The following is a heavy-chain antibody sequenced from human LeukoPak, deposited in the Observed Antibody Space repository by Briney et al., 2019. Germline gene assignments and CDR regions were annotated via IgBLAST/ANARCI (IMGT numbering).Heavy chain of an antibody. CDR2: ISYDGSNK. D-gene: IGHD1-26*01. Sequence: GRSLRLSCAASGFTFSSYAMHWVRQAPGKGLEWVAVISYDGSNKYYADSVKGRFTISRDNSKNTLNLQMNSLRAEDTAVYYCARVGGSYYHFDYWGQGTLVTVSS. V-gene: IGHV3-30-3*01. J-gene: IGHJ4*02. CDR3: ARVGGSYYHFDY. CDR1: GFTFSSYA.